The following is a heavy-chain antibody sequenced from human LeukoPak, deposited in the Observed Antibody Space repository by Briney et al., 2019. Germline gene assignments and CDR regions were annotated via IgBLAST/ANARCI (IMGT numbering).Heavy chain of an antibody. V-gene: IGHV3-23*01. CDR1: GFTFSTYA. CDR2: FGGSGGTI. CDR3: ARSDCGGDCHLLDY. Sequence: GGSLRLSCAASGFTFSTYAMSWVRQAPGKGLEWVSHFGGSGGTIYYADSVKGRFTISRDNSKDTLYLQMNSLRAEDTAVYYCARSDCGGDCHLLDYWGQGTLVTVSS. J-gene: IGHJ4*02. D-gene: IGHD2-21*02.